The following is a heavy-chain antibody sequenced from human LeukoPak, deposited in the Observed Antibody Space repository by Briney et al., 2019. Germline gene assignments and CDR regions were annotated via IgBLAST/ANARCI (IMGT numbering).Heavy chain of an antibody. V-gene: IGHV1-2*02. CDR2: INPNRGGT. CDR1: GYTFTGYY. CDR3: ARDGRLGYCSSTSCYYSGDFDY. D-gene: IGHD2-2*01. Sequence: GASVKVSCKASGYTFTGYYMHWVRQAPGQGLEWMGWINPNRGGTNYAQKFQGRVTMTRDTSISTAYMELSRLRSDDTAVYYCARDGRLGYCSSTSCYYSGDFDYWGQGTLVTVSS. J-gene: IGHJ4*02.